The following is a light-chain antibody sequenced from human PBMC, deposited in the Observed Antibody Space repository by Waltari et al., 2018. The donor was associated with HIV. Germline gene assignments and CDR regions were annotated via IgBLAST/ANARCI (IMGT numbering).Light chain of an antibody. V-gene: IGLV3-10*01. Sequence: SYELPQPPSVSVSPGQTARITCSGDALPKKYAYWYQQKSGQAPVLVIYEDSKRPSGIPERFSGSSSGTVATLTISGAQVEDEADYYCYSTDSSDWVFGGGTKLTVL. CDR3: YSTDSSDWV. CDR1: ALPKKY. J-gene: IGLJ3*02. CDR2: EDS.